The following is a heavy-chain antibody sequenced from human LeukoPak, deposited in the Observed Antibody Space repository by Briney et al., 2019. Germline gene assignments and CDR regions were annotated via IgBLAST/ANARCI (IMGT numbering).Heavy chain of an antibody. V-gene: IGHV3-23*01. D-gene: IGHD6-19*01. Sequence: GGSLRLSCAASGFTFSSYGMHWVRQAPGKGLEWVSAISGGGGSIYYADSVKGRFTISRDNSKNTLYLQMNSLRAEDTAVYYCAKKSSGSGWYEFFDYWGQGTLVTVSS. CDR2: ISGGGGSI. CDR1: GFTFSSYG. CDR3: AKKSSGSGWYEFFDY. J-gene: IGHJ4*02.